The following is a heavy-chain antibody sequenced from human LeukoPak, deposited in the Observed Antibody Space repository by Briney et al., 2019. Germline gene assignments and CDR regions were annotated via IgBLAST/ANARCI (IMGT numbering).Heavy chain of an antibody. J-gene: IGHJ5*02. Sequence: GASVKVSCKASGYSFSSYGITWVRQAPGQGLEWLGWIITYSGKTYYAEKVQGRVSMTTDTSTSTAYMELRSLRSDDTAVYYCARGYYGSGTTAKFDPWGQGTLVTVSS. D-gene: IGHD3-10*01. V-gene: IGHV1-18*01. CDR2: IITYSGKT. CDR3: ARGYYGSGTTAKFDP. CDR1: GYSFSSYG.